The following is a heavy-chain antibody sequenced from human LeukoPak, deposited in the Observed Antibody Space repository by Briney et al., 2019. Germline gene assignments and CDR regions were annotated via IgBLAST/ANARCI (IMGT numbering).Heavy chain of an antibody. J-gene: IGHJ4*02. CDR2: ISSSGSTI. CDR3: ASPRITIFGVVNDY. V-gene: IGHV3-11*01. CDR1: GFTFSDYY. D-gene: IGHD3-3*01. Sequence: GGSLRLSCAASGFTFSDYYMSWIRQAPGKGLEWVSYISSSGSTIYYADSVKGRFTISRDNAKNSLYLQMNSLRAEDTAVYYCASPRITIFGVVNDYWGQGTLVTVSS.